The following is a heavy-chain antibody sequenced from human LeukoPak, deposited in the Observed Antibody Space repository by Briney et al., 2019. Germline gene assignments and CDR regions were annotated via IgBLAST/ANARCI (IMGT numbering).Heavy chain of an antibody. V-gene: IGHV4-34*01. D-gene: IGHD3-22*01. CDR1: GGSFSGYY. CDR3: ARGTTMIVVVITSRAPRYFDL. CDR2: INHSGST. J-gene: IGHJ2*01. Sequence: SETLSLTCAVYGGSFSGYYWSWIRQPPGKALEWIGEINHSGSTNYNPSLKSRVTISVDTSKNQVSLKLSSVTAADTAVYYCARGTTMIVVVITSRAPRYFDLWGRGTLVTVSS.